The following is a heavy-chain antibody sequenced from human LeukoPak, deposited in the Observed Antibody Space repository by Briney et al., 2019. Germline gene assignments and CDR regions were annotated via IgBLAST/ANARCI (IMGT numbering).Heavy chain of an antibody. D-gene: IGHD2-8*01. CDR3: ARRIESLYYFDY. CDR1: GGSVSSSGYY. V-gene: IGHV4-61*08. Sequence: PSETLSLTCAVSGGSVSSSGYYWSWIRQPPGKGLEWIAYIYYTGRTNYNPSLKSRVTISLDTSNSQFSLTLSSVTAADTAVYYCARRIESLYYFDYWGQGTLVTVSS. J-gene: IGHJ4*02. CDR2: IYYTGRT.